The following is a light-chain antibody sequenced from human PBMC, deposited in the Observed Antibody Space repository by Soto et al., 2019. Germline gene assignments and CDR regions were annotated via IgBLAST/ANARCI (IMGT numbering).Light chain of an antibody. CDR1: SSNIGKNC. Sequence: QSVLTQPPSVSAAPGQTVTISCSGSSSNIGKNCVSWYQQFSGTAPKLLIYDNNKRPSGIPDRVSGSKSGTSATLDITGLQTGDEADYYCETWDSSLRAGVFGGGTKVTVL. V-gene: IGLV1-51*01. J-gene: IGLJ3*02. CDR3: ETWDSSLRAGV. CDR2: DNN.